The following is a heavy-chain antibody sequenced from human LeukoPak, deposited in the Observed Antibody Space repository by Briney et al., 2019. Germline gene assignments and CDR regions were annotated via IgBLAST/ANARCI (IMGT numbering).Heavy chain of an antibody. CDR2: ISGSGGST. V-gene: IGHV3-23*01. CDR3: AKDFGVVPAAIFDY. Sequence: PGGSLRLSCAASGFTFSSYAMSWVRQAPGKELEWVSAISGSGGSTYYADSVKGRFTISRDNSKNTLYLQMNSLRAEDTAVYYCAKDFGVVPAAIFDYWGQGTLVTVSS. CDR1: GFTFSSYA. J-gene: IGHJ4*02. D-gene: IGHD2-2*02.